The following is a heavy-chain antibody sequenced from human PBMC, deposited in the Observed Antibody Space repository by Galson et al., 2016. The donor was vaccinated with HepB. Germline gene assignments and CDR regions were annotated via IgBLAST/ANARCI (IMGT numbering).Heavy chain of an antibody. CDR2: VSLDGRNT. D-gene: IGHD4-17*01. J-gene: IGHJ5*02. Sequence: SLRLSCAGSGFDFNDSSIHWVRQSPGKGLEWVAGVSLDGRNTYYADSVKGRFIISRDSSKKTVYLQMNSLRSKDTAVYYCTRAAAGRTATTTVAWGQGLRVTVSS. V-gene: IGHV3-30-3*01. CDR3: TRAAAGRTATTTVA. CDR1: GFDFNDSS.